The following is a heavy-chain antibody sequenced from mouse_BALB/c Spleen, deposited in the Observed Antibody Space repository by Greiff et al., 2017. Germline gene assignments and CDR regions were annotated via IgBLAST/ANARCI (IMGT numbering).Heavy chain of an antibody. V-gene: IGHV1S22*01. CDR1: GYTFTSYW. Sequence: LQQPGSELVRPGASVKLSCKASGYTFTSYWMHWVKQRPGQGLEWIGNIYPGSGSTNYDEKFKSKATLTVDTSSSTAYMQLSSLTSEDSAVYYCTRSSWDVGDYWGQGTTLTVSS. CDR2: IYPGSGST. D-gene: IGHD4-1*01. CDR3: TRSSWDVGDY. J-gene: IGHJ2*01.